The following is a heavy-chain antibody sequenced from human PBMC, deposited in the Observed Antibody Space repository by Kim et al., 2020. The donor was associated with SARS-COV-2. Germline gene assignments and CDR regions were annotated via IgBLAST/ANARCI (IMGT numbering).Heavy chain of an antibody. CDR2: IYTSGST. D-gene: IGHD3-22*01. CDR3: ARAFYYDSSGYAPDY. V-gene: IGHV4-61*02. CDR1: GGSISSGSYY. Sequence: SETLSLTCTVSGGSISSGSYYWSWIRQPAGKGLEWIGRIYTSGSTNYNPSLKSRVTISVDTSKNQFSLKLSSVTAADTAVYYCARAFYYDSSGYAPDYWGQGTLVTISS. J-gene: IGHJ4*02.